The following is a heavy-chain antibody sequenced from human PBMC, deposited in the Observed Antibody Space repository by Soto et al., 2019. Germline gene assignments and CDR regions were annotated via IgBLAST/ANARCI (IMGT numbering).Heavy chain of an antibody. CDR2: IYWDDDK. D-gene: IGHD3-22*01. CDR1: GFSLSTSGVG. V-gene: IGHV2-5*02. CDR3: AHRGYYYDSSGYYSAAEYLQH. J-gene: IGHJ1*01. Sequence: QITLKESGPTLVKPTQTLTLTCTFSGFSLSTSGVGVGWIRQPPGKALEWLALIYWDDDKRYSPSLKSRLTLTKHTSKNQLVLTMTNMDPVDTATYYCAHRGYYYDSSGYYSAAEYLQHWGQGTLVTVSS.